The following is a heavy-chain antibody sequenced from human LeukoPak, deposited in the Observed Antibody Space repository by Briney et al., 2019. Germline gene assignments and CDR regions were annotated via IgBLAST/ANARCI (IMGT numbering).Heavy chain of an antibody. D-gene: IGHD1-26*01. V-gene: IGHV3-7*01. J-gene: IGHJ5*02. CDR3: ATAFGAFSKLGGNWFDP. CDR2: IKQAGSEK. CDR1: GFTFSRYW. Sequence: PGGSLRLSCAASGFTFSRYWMGWVRQAPGKGLEWVANIKQAGSEKYYVDSVKGRFTISRDHAKNSLYLQMNSLRAEDTAVYYCATAFGAFSKLGGNWFDPWGQGTLVTVSS.